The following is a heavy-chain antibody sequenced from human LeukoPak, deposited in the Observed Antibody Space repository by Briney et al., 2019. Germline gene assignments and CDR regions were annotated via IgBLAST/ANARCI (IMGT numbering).Heavy chain of an antibody. V-gene: IGHV4-34*01. CDR2: INNSGST. J-gene: IGHJ6*04. D-gene: IGHD2-15*01. Sequence: SETLSHTCAVYGGSFSGYYWSWIGQPPGKGREWSGEINNSGSTNYNPSLKSRVTISLDTSKNQFSLKLSSVTAADTAVYYCAREIVVVVAATLYYYYGMDVWGKGTTVTVSS. CDR3: AREIVVVVAATLYYYYGMDV. CDR1: GGSFSGYY.